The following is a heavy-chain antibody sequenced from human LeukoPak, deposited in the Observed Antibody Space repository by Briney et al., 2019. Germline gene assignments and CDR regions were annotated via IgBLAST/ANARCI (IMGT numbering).Heavy chain of an antibody. CDR3: AREDSMLVVPAASIDY. V-gene: IGHV3-7*01. J-gene: IGHJ4*02. D-gene: IGHD2-2*01. CDR2: IKQDGSEK. Sequence: GGSLRLSCAASGFTFSSYWMSWVRQAPGKELEWVANIKQDGSEKYYVDSVKGRFTISRDNAKNSLYLQMNSLRAEDTAVYYCAREDSMLVVPAASIDYWGQGTLVTVSS. CDR1: GFTFSSYW.